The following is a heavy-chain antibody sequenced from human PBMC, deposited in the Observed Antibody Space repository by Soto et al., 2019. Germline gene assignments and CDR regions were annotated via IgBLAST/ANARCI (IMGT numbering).Heavy chain of an antibody. CDR3: AKAPYGSPYFDY. Sequence: AGGSLRLSCAASGFTFSSYAMSWVRQAPGRGLEWVSAISGSGGSTYYADSVKGRFTISRDNSKNTLYLQMNSLRAEDTAVYYCAKAPYGSPYFDYWGQGTLVTVSS. J-gene: IGHJ4*02. D-gene: IGHD4-17*01. V-gene: IGHV3-23*01. CDR1: GFTFSSYA. CDR2: ISGSGGST.